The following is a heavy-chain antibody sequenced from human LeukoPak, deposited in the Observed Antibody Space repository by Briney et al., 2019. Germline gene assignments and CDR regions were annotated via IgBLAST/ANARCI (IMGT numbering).Heavy chain of an antibody. Sequence: GGSLRLSCAASGFTFSDSYMSWVRQAPGKGLEWVSDISGHEITTYYADSVKGRYTVSRDNAKNSLYLEMKSLRAEDTAVYFCARHLGRSSRSAYYYMDVWGKGTTVTVSS. CDR3: ARHLGRSSRSAYYYMDV. CDR2: ISGHEITT. V-gene: IGHV3-11*04. J-gene: IGHJ6*03. CDR1: GFTFSDSY. D-gene: IGHD3-3*01.